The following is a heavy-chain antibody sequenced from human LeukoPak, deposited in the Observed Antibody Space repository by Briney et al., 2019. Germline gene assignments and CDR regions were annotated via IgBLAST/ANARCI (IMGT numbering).Heavy chain of an antibody. CDR3: AKDSWEVGATSEIDY. J-gene: IGHJ4*02. V-gene: IGHV3-30*02. Sequence: GGSLRLSCAASGFTFSSYGMHWVRQAPGKGLEWVAFIRYDGSDKYYADSVKGRFTISRDNSKNTLYLQMNSLRAEDTAVYYCAKDSWEVGATSEIDYWGQGTVVTVSS. CDR1: GFTFSSYG. D-gene: IGHD1-26*01. CDR2: IRYDGSDK.